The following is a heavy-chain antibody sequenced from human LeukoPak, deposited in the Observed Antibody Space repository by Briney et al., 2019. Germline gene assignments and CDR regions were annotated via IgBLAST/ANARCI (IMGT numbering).Heavy chain of an antibody. CDR3: ARRGRLLPYYYYGMDV. D-gene: IGHD3-22*01. CDR2: IYYSGST. V-gene: IGHV4-59*08. Sequence: PSETLPLTCTVSGGSISSYYWSWIRQPPGKGLEWIGYIYYSGSTNYNPSLKSRVTISVDTSKNQFSLKLSSVTAADTAVYYCARRGRLLPYYYYGMDVWGQGTTVTVSS. CDR1: GGSISSYY. J-gene: IGHJ6*02.